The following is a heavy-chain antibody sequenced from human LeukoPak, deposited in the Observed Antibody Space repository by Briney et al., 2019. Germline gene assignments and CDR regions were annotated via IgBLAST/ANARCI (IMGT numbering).Heavy chain of an antibody. V-gene: IGHV3-48*01. D-gene: IGHD1-26*01. CDR1: GFTFSTYN. CDR2: INSGGSAV. J-gene: IGHJ5*01. CDR3: ARVGPRGDWFDY. Sequence: GGSLRLSCAASGFTFSTYNMLWVRQTPGKGLEWLFYINSGGSAVHYADSVKDRFTFSRDNAKDSLYLQLNSLRVEDTGIYYCARVGPRGDWFDYWGQGTRVAVSS.